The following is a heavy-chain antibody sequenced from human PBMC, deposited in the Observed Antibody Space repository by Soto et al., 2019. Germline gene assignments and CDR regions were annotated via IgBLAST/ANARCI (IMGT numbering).Heavy chain of an antibody. CDR2: ISGYNGNT. J-gene: IGHJ6*02. V-gene: IGHV1-18*01. CDR1: GYTFSMSG. Sequence: QVLMVQSGAEVKKPGASVKVSCKSSGYTFSMSGISWVRQAPGQGLEWMGWISGYNGNTNYEQKFQDRVTMTTDTSTKTAYMELSSLRSDDTAVYYCAREGPRPYYFYGMDVWGQGTTVTVSS. CDR3: AREGPRPYYFYGMDV.